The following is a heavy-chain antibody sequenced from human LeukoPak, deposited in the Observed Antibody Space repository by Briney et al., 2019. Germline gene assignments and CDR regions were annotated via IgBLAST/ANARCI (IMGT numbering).Heavy chain of an antibody. D-gene: IGHD6-13*01. CDR3: ARLPGYSSSWYDWYFDL. CDR2: ISSSSSNI. Sequence: GGSLRLSCAASGFTFSSYSMNWVRQAPGKGLEWVSYISSSSSNIYYADSVRGRFTISRDNARNSLYLQMNSLRAEDTAVYYCARLPGYSSSWYDWYFDLWGRGTLVTVSS. CDR1: GFTFSSYS. V-gene: IGHV3-48*01. J-gene: IGHJ2*01.